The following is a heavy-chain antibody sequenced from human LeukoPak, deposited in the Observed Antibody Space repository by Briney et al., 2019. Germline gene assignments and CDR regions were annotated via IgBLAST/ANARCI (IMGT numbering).Heavy chain of an antibody. Sequence: GEPLKISCKGSGYSFTSYWIGWVRQMPGKGLEWMGIIYPGDSDTRYSPSFQGQVTISADKSISTAYLQWSSLKASDTAMYYCARPLVGATDAFDIWGQGTMDTVSS. CDR2: IYPGDSDT. J-gene: IGHJ3*02. V-gene: IGHV5-51*01. CDR3: ARPLVGATDAFDI. CDR1: GYSFTSYW. D-gene: IGHD1-26*01.